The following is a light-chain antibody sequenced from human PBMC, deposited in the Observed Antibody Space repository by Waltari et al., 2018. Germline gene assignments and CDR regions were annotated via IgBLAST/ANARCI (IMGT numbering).Light chain of an antibody. CDR2: EVS. CDR3: SAYTSSSTLV. CDR1: SSDDGGYNY. Sequence: QSALTQPASVSGSPGQSITISCTGTSSDDGGYNYVSWYQQHPGKAPTLIIYEVSNQPSGFSALFSGSMSGNPGSLTISGLQAEDEADYYCSAYTSSSTLVLGGGTKLTVL. J-gene: IGLJ3*02. V-gene: IGLV2-14*01.